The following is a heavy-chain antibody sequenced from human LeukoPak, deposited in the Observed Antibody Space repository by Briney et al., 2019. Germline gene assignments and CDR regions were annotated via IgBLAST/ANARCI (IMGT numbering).Heavy chain of an antibody. CDR1: GSTVSTNY. CDR2: IYSGGST. J-gene: IGHJ4*02. D-gene: IGHD4-17*01. CDR3: ARDFGDYVVDY. V-gene: IGHV3-53*01. Sequence: PGGSLRLSCAASGSTVSTNYMSWVRQAPGKGLEWVSIIYSGGSTYYADSVKGRFTISRDNSKNTLYLQMNSLRAEDTAVYYCARDFGDYVVDYWGQGTLVTVSS.